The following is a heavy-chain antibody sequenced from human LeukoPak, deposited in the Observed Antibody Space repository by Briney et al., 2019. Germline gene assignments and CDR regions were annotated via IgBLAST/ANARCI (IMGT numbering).Heavy chain of an antibody. J-gene: IGHJ3*02. Sequence: GGSLRLSCAASGFTFSSYWMHWVRQAPGKGLVWASRIHSDGRSTDYADSVKGRFTVSRDNAKNTLSLQMNSLRAEDTAVYYCARESYFYDSSGYPVSHHAFDIWGQGTMVTVSS. CDR1: GFTFSSYW. CDR2: IHSDGRST. D-gene: IGHD3-22*01. V-gene: IGHV3-74*01. CDR3: ARESYFYDSSGYPVSHHAFDI.